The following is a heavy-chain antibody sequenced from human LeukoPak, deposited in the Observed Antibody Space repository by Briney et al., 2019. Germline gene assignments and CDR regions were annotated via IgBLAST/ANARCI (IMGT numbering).Heavy chain of an antibody. CDR2: INPSGGST. V-gene: IGHV1-46*01. CDR1: GYTFTSYT. CDR3: ARELNELQWLGY. D-gene: IGHD3-22*01. J-gene: IGHJ4*02. Sequence: ASVKVSCKASGYTFTSYTINWVRQAPGQGLEWMGIINPSGGSTSYAQKFQGRVTMTRDTSTSTVYMELSSLRSEDTAVYYCARELNELQWLGYWGQGTLVTVSS.